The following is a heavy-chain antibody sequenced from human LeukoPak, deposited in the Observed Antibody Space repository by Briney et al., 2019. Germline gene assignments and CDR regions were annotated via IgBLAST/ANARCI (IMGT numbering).Heavy chain of an antibody. V-gene: IGHV4-34*01. CDR3: ARAITGPVDY. J-gene: IGHJ4*02. D-gene: IGHD3-10*01. CDR2: INHSGST. Sequence: LEWIGEINHSGSTNYNPSLKSRVTISVHTSKNQFSLKLSSVTAADTAVYYCARAITGPVDYWGQGTLVTVSS.